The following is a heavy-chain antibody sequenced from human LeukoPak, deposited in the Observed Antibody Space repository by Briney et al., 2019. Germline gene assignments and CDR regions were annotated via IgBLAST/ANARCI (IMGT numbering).Heavy chain of an antibody. D-gene: IGHD3-22*01. CDR2: LNPSSGST. Sequence: ASVKVSCKASGYTFTTYYMHWVRQAPEQGLEWMGILNPSSGSTSYAQRFQGRVTMTRDTSTSTFYMELRSLKSEDTAVYYCARDGEYYDSSGSYFDYWGQGTAVTVSS. CDR1: GYTFTTYY. V-gene: IGHV1-46*01. J-gene: IGHJ4*02. CDR3: ARDGEYYDSSGSYFDY.